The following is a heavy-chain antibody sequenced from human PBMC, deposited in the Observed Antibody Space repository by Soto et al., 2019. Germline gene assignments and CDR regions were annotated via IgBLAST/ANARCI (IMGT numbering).Heavy chain of an antibody. D-gene: IGHD6-6*01. Sequence: TLSLTNTVAGGSIRRGLCYWNWFRQHPGNGLEWIGYMFDSGSTYYNPSLKSRVTISMDTSKTQFSLSLSSVPAADTALFYGAGGPRRAGLIAVRPDLDNWGQGIVVTVSS. J-gene: IGHJ4*02. CDR2: MFDSGST. CDR3: AGGPRRAGLIAVRPDLDN. V-gene: IGHV4-31*02. CDR1: GGSIRRGLCY.